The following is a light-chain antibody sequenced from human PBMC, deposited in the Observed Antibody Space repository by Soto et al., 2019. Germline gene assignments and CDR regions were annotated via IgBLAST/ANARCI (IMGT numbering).Light chain of an antibody. V-gene: IGLV2-8*01. CDR1: SSDIGGYTY. Sequence: QSALTQPPSASGSPGQSVTISCTGTSSDIGGYTYVSWYQQHPGKAPKLMLYEVNKRPSGVPDRFSGSKSGNTASLSVSGLQAEDEADYYCSSYTGSNNLGVFGGGTKLIVL. CDR3: SSYTGSNNLGV. CDR2: EVN. J-gene: IGLJ3*02.